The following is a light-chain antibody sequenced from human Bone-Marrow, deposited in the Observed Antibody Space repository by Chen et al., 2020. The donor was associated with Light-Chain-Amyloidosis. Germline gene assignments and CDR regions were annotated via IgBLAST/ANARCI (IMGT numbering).Light chain of an antibody. V-gene: IGLV3-21*02. Sequence: SYVLTQPSSVSVGPGQTATLASGGNNIGSTSVYWYQQTPGQAPLLVVYDDSDRPSGIPERLSGSNSGNTATLTISRVEAGDEADYYCQVWDRSSDRPVFGGGTKLTVL. CDR2: DDS. J-gene: IGLJ3*02. CDR3: QVWDRSSDRPV. CDR1: NIGSTS.